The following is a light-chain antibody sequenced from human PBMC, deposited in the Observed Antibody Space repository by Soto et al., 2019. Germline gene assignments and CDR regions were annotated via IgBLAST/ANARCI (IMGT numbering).Light chain of an antibody. J-gene: IGLJ2*01. V-gene: IGLV1-51*01. CDR3: GTWDGSVLPGLVV. Sequence: QSVLTQPPSVSAAPGQTVTISCSGSSSNIGNNYVSWYQQLPGAAPKLLIYDNDKRSSGIPDRFSGSKSGTSATLGITGLQTGDEADYYCGTWDGSVLPGLVVFGGGTKLTVL. CDR1: SSNIGNNY. CDR2: DND.